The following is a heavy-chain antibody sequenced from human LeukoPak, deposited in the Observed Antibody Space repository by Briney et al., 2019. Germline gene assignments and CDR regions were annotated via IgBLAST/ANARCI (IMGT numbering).Heavy chain of an antibody. V-gene: IGHV1-18*01. CDR1: GYTFTSYG. D-gene: IGHD6-6*01. J-gene: IGHJ4*02. CDR2: TSAYNGNT. CDR3: ARGLPYSSSDRTPFDY. Sequence: ASVKVSCKASGYTFTSYGISWVRQAPAQGLEWMGWTSAYNGNTNYAQKFQGRVTMTTETSTSTAYMELRSLTSDDTAVYYCARGLPYSSSDRTPFDYWGQGTLVTVSA.